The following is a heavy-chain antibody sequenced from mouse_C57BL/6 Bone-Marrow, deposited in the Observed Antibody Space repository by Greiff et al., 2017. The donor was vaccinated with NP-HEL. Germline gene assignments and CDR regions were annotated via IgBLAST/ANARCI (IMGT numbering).Heavy chain of an antibody. CDR1: GFTFSSYA. V-gene: IGHV5-4*01. D-gene: IGHD3-1*01. J-gene: IGHJ4*01. Sequence: EVQGVESGGGLVKPGGSLKLSCAASGFTFSSYAMSWVRQTPEKRLEWVATISDGGSYTYYPDNVKGRFTISRDNAKNNLYLQMSHLKSEDTAMYYCAAHKFAMDYWGQGTSVTVSS. CDR3: AAHKFAMDY. CDR2: ISDGGSYT.